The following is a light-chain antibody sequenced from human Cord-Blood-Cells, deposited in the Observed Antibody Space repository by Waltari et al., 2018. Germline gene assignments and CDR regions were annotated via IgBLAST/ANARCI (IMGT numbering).Light chain of an antibody. V-gene: IGLV2-14*01. CDR2: EVS. J-gene: IGLJ3*02. Sequence: QSALTPPASVSGSPGHSITISCTGTSSDVGGYNYVSWYQQHPGTAPKLMIYEVSNRPSGGSNRFSGSKSGNTASLTISGLQAEDEADYYCSSYTSSSTWVFGGGTKLTVL. CDR1: SSDVGGYNY. CDR3: SSYTSSSTWV.